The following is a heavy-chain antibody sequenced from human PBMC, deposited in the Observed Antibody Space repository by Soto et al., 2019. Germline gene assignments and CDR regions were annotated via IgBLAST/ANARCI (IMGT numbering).Heavy chain of an antibody. D-gene: IGHD6-13*01. CDR1: GVSISSSTDY. V-gene: IGHV4-39*01. Sequence: SETLSLTCTVSGVSISSSTDYWGWIRQSPGKGLEWLGTIFYSGSTYYNPSLRSRVTISVDTSKNQFSLNLSSVTAADTAVYFCARRAKFKRSSQFYFDYWGQGTLVTVSS. J-gene: IGHJ4*02. CDR3: ARRAKFKRSSQFYFDY. CDR2: IFYSGST.